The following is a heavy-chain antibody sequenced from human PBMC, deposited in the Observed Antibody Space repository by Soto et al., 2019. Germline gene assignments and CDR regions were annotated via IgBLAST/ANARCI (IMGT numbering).Heavy chain of an antibody. V-gene: IGHV1-18*01. CDR2: ISAYNGNT. D-gene: IGHD3-22*01. CDR3: ARGNPWDSSGDDDY. Sequence: VASVKVSCKASGYTFTSYGISWVRQAPGQGLEWMGWISAYNGNTNYAQKLQGRVTMTTDTSTSTAYMELRSLRSDDTAVYYCARGNPWDSSGDDDYWGQGTLVTVSS. J-gene: IGHJ4*02. CDR1: GYTFTSYG.